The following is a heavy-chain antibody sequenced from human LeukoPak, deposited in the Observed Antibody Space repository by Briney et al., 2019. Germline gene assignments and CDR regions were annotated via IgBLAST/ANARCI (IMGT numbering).Heavy chain of an antibody. V-gene: IGHV3-48*02. CDR1: GFTFSSYS. D-gene: IGHD3-9*01. Sequence: PGGSLRLSCAASGFTFSSYSMNWVRQAPGKGLELVSYINSSSSIIYYADSVKGRFTSSRDNGKNSLYLQMNSLRDEDTAVYYCARVNVATGSMGYWGQGTLVTVSS. CDR2: INSSSSII. J-gene: IGHJ4*02. CDR3: ARVNVATGSMGY.